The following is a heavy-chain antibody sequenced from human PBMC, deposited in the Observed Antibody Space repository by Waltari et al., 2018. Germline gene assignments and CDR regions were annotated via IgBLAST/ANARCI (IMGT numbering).Heavy chain of an antibody. CDR3: ARGLQAAAGSYFDY. J-gene: IGHJ4*02. CDR2: INQSGST. V-gene: IGHV4-34*01. CDR1: GGSFSGYY. D-gene: IGHD6-13*01. Sequence: QVQLQQWGAGLLKPSETLSLTCAVYGGSFSGYYWSWIRQPPGKGLEWIGEINQSGSTNYNPSLKSRVTISVDTSKNQFSLKLSSVTAADTAVYYCARGLQAAAGSYFDYWGQGTLVTVSS.